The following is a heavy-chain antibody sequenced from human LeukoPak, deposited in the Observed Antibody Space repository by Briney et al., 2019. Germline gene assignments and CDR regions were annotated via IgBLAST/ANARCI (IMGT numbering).Heavy chain of an antibody. V-gene: IGHV3-30*18. Sequence: GGSLRLSCAASGFTFSSSGMHWVRQAPGSGLEWVALISYEGTNEYYADSVRGRFTISRDNSKNTVYLQMNSLRAEDTAVYYCAKDLSYGYGFEHWGQGTLVTVSS. D-gene: IGHD5-18*01. CDR3: AKDLSYGYGFEH. J-gene: IGHJ4*02. CDR1: GFTFSSSG. CDR2: ISYEGTNE.